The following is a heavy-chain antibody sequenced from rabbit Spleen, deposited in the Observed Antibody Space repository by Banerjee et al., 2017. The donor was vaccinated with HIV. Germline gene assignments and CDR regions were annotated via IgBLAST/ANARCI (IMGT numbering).Heavy chain of an antibody. J-gene: IGHJ4*01. CDR1: RFDFNTYS. CDR3: ARDLITVIGWNFNL. CDR2: IDPIFGGT. D-gene: IGHD1-1*01. Sequence: QELVESGGGLVQPGGSLKLSCKASRFDFNTYSMSWVRQAPGKGLEWIGYIDPIFGGTYYASWVNGRFTVSSDNAQNTVSLKMNSLTVADTATYFCARDLITVIGWNFNLWGPGTLVTVS. V-gene: IGHV1S7*01.